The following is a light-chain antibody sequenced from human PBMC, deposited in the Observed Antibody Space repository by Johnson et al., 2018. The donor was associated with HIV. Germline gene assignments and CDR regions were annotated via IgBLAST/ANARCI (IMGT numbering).Light chain of an antibody. CDR1: SSNIGNNY. CDR2: ENN. V-gene: IGLV1-51*02. Sequence: QSVLTQPPSVSVAPGQKVSISCSGSSSNIGNNYVSWYRQLPGTAPKVLIYENNKRPSGIPDRFSGSKSDTSATLAITGLQTGDEAEYYCGTWETGLSAYVFGTGTKVTVL. J-gene: IGLJ1*01. CDR3: GTWETGLSAYV.